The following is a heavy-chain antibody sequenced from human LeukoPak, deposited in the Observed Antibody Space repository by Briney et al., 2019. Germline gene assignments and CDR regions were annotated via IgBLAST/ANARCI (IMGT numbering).Heavy chain of an antibody. J-gene: IGHJ4*02. CDR1: GFTFSSYG. V-gene: IGHV3-30*18. CDR2: ISYDGSNK. D-gene: IGHD3-16*02. Sequence: GGSLRLSCAASGFTFSSYGMHWVRQAPGKGLEWVAVISYDGSNKYYADSVKGRFTISRDNSKNTLYLQMNSLRAEDTAVYYCAKDRGREITFGGVIVYYFGYWGQGTLVTVSS. CDR3: AKDRGREITFGGVIVYYFGY.